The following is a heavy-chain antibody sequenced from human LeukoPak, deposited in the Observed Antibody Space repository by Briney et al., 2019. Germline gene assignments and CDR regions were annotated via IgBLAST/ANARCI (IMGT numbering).Heavy chain of an antibody. CDR2: ISGSGGST. CDR1: GFTFSSYA. J-gene: IGHJ4*02. D-gene: IGHD3-22*01. CDR3: AKSYYDSSGYAPLTDY. Sequence: GGSLRLSCAASGFTFSSYAMSWVRQAPGKGLEWVSAISGSGGSTYYADSVKGRFTISRDNSKNTLYLQMNSLRAEDTAVYYCAKSYYDSSGYAPLTDYWGQGTLVTVSS. V-gene: IGHV3-23*01.